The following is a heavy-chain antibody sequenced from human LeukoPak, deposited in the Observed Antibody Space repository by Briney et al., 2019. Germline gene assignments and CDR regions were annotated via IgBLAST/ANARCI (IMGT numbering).Heavy chain of an antibody. CDR1: GFNFSTYG. J-gene: IGHJ4*02. Sequence: PGGSLRLSCAASGFNFSTYGMNWVRQAPGKGLEWVSYISSVITTVYYADSVKGRFTISRDNARNSLYLQMNSLRDEDTAVYYCARGTYYSDCWGQGTLVTVSS. V-gene: IGHV3-48*02. CDR2: ISSVITTV. CDR3: ARGTYYSDC.